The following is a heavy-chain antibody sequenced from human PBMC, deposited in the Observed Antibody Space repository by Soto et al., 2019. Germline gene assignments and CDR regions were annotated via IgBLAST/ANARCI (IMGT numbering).Heavy chain of an antibody. J-gene: IGHJ4*02. Sequence: EVQLLGSVGGLGQPGVSLRLSCVASGFTFSSYAMGWFRQSPRKGLEWVSSFSGSGGNYDADSVQGRFTISRDNSKHTLYLHMKSLRDEDTAVCYCEKGYNSGWSEGYLEYWGQGTPVTVSS. CDR2: FSGSGGN. CDR1: GFTFSSYA. V-gene: IGHV3-23*01. D-gene: IGHD6-19*01. CDR3: EKGYNSGWSEGYLEY.